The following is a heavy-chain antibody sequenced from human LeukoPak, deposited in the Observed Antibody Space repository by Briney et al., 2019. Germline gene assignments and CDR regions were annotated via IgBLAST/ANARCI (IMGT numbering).Heavy chain of an antibody. D-gene: IGHD6-19*01. Sequence: SETLSLTCTASGGSISSSSYYWVWIRQPPGKGLEWIGSIYYSGSTYYNPSLKSRVTISVDTSKNQFSLKLSSVTAADTSVYYCARHPIDSSGLDEPFFYYGMDVWGQGTTVTVSS. CDR3: ARHPIDSSGLDEPFFYYGMDV. CDR1: GGSISSSSYY. J-gene: IGHJ6*02. V-gene: IGHV4-39*01. CDR2: IYYSGST.